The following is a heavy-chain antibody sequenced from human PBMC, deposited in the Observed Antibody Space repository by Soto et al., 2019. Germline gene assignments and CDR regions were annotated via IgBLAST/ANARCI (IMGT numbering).Heavy chain of an antibody. CDR3: AREGYLQSYYFDY. CDR1: GFTFSSYA. CDR2: ISYDGSNK. D-gene: IGHD2-2*01. V-gene: IGHV3-30-3*01. Sequence: GGSLRLSCAASGFTFSSYAMHWVRQAPGKGLEWVAVISYDGSNKYYADSVKGRFTISRDNSKNTLYLQMNSLRAEDTAVYYCAREGYLQSYYFDYWGQGTLVTVYS. J-gene: IGHJ4*02.